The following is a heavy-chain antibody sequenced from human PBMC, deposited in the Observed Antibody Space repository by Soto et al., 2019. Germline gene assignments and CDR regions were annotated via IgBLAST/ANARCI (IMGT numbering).Heavy chain of an antibody. CDR1: GFTFSNSA. D-gene: IGHD5-18*01. V-gene: IGHV3-23*01. CDR2: ISGSGGST. Sequence: GGSLRLSCAASGFTFSNSAMTWVRQAPGKGLEWVSAISGSGGSTYYADSVKGRFTISRDNPKNTLYLQMNSLRAEDTAVYYCANDPSPQLAWYWGQGTLVTVSS. J-gene: IGHJ4*02. CDR3: ANDPSPQLAWY.